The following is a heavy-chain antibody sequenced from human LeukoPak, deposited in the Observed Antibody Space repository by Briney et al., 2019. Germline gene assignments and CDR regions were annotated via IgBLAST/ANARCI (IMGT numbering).Heavy chain of an antibody. CDR2: ITGSGGST. CDR3: VKERLTYYGSFEH. D-gene: IGHD3-22*01. Sequence: GGSLRLSCAASGFTFSSYSMNWVRQAPGKGLEWVSTITGSGGSTDYADPVKGRFTISRDNSKNTLHLQMNSLRDEDTAVYYCVKERLTYYGSFEHWGQGTLVTVSS. J-gene: IGHJ5*02. V-gene: IGHV3-23*01. CDR1: GFTFSSYS.